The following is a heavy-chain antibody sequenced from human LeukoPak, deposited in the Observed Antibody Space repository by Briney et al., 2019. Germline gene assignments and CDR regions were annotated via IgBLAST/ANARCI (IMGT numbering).Heavy chain of an antibody. Sequence: PSXTLSLTWTVCGGFISNSNNYGGWSRQTKGKGLDWICSIYYSGRTYYFPSLIGRVTLSMDTSKNQFSLMLSSVTAADTASFYCVRLHYYDASLPPLWGQGTQVIVSS. V-gene: IGHV4-39*01. CDR3: VRLHYYDASLPPL. J-gene: IGHJ4*02. CDR2: IYYSGRT. D-gene: IGHD3-16*01. CDR1: GGFISNSNNY.